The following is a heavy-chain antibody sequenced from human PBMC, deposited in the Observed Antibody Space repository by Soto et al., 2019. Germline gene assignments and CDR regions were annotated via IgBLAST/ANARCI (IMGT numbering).Heavy chain of an antibody. CDR3: AKGFNWNRVDY. D-gene: IGHD1-1*01. Sequence: XGSLRLSCEVSGFTVSNTYMSWIRQAPGKGLDWVSIIYGGGSTYYTDSVKGRFTISKDNSKNTVSLQMNSLRAEDTALYYCAKGFNWNRVDYWGQGTPVTVSS. J-gene: IGHJ4*02. V-gene: IGHV3-53*01. CDR1: GFTVSNTY. CDR2: IYGGGST.